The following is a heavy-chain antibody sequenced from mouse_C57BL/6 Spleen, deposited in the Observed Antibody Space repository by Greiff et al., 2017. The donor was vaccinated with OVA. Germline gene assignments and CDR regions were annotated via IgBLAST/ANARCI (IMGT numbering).Heavy chain of an antibody. CDR1: GFNIKDDY. J-gene: IGHJ4*01. Sequence: EVQLQQSGAELVRPGASVKLSCTASGFNIKDDYMHWVKQRPEQGLEWIGWIDPENGDTESASKFQGKATITADTSSNTAYLQLSSLTSEDTAVYYCTTGSVVALRDYWGQGTSVTVSS. CDR2: IDPENGDT. D-gene: IGHD1-1*01. V-gene: IGHV14-4*01. CDR3: TTGSVVALRDY.